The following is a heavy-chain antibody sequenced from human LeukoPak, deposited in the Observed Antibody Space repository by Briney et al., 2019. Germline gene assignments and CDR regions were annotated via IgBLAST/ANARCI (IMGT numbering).Heavy chain of an antibody. CDR2: INNDGSTT. V-gene: IGHV3-74*01. CDR3: ARYDGDYRYFDY. D-gene: IGHD3-3*01. J-gene: IGHJ4*02. Sequence: PGGSLRLSCAASGFTFSKFWMHWVRQAPGKGLVWVSRINNDGSTTTYADSVKGRFTISRDNAKNTLYLQMNSLRAEDTAVYYCARYDGDYRYFDYWGQGTLVTVSS. CDR1: GFTFSKFW.